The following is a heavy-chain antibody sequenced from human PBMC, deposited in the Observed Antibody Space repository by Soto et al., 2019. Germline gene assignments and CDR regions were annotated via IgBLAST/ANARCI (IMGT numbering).Heavy chain of an antibody. CDR1: GFTFSSYD. Sequence: GGSLRLSCAASGFTFSSYDMHWVRQATGKGLEWVSAIGTAGDTYYPGSVKGRFTISRENAKNSLYLQMNSLRAGDTAVYYCARAPENGSAYYYYYMDVWGKGTTVTVSS. D-gene: IGHD3-10*01. CDR3: ARAPENGSAYYYYYMDV. J-gene: IGHJ6*03. CDR2: IGTAGDT. V-gene: IGHV3-13*01.